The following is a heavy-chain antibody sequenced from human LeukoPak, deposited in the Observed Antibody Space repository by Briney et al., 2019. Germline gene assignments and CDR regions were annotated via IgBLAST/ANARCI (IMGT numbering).Heavy chain of an antibody. J-gene: IGHJ4*02. Sequence: ASVKVSCKVSGYTLTKLSMHWVRQAPGKGLEWMGVINPSGGSTAYAQQFQGRVTMTRDTSTSTVYMELSSLRSEDTAVYYCARHSLIGTTPFDYWGQGTLVTVSS. CDR2: INPSGGST. V-gene: IGHV1-46*01. CDR3: ARHSLIGTTPFDY. CDR1: GYTLTKLS. D-gene: IGHD1-20*01.